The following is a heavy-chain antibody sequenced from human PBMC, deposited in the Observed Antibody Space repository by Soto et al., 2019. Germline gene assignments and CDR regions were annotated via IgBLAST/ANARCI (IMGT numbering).Heavy chain of an antibody. CDR2: ISGSGGNT. J-gene: IGHJ6*02. CDR1: GFTFSDYA. V-gene: IGHV3-23*01. Sequence: AGSLRLTCAASGFTFSDYAMSWVRQAPGKGLEWVSVISGSGGNTYYADSVTGRLTTSRATSKNTLYLQVSRRRAGDAAVYFCARQRSLAPYYYNMDVWGQGTTVTVSS. D-gene: IGHD1-26*01. CDR3: ARQRSLAPYYYNMDV.